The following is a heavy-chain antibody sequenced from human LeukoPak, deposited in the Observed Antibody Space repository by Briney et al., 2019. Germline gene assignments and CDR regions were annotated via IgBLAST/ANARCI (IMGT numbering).Heavy chain of an antibody. CDR3: ARSTYYDFWSGYPNWFDP. V-gene: IGHV5-51*01. CDR1: GYSFTSYW. CDR2: IYPGDSDT. D-gene: IGHD3-3*01. Sequence: GESLKISCKGSGYSFTSYWIGWVRQMPGKGLEWMGIIYPGDSDTRYSPSFQGQVTISADKSISTAYLQRSSLKASDTAMYYCARSTYYDFWSGYPNWFDPWGQGTLVTVSS. J-gene: IGHJ5*02.